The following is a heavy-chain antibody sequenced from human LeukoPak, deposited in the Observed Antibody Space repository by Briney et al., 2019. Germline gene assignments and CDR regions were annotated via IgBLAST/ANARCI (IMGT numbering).Heavy chain of an antibody. CDR3: ARGGYSYGYGY. D-gene: IGHD5-18*01. CDR2: IKSDGSRT. CDR1: GFTFSTYW. Sequence: SGGSLRLSCAASGFTFSTYWMHWVRQAPGKGLVWVSHIKSDGSRTIYTDSVTGRSTISRDNAKNTLYMQMNSLRAEDTAVYYCARGGYSYGYGYWGQGTLVTVSS. J-gene: IGHJ4*02. V-gene: IGHV3-74*01.